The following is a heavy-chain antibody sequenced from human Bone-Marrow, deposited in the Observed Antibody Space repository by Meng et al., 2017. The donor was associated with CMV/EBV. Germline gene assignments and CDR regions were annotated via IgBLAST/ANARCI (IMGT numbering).Heavy chain of an antibody. V-gene: IGHV3-23*03. Sequence: GESLKISCAASGFTFSSYAMGWVRQAPGKGLEWVSVIYTGNSGTQYADSVKGRFTIFRDNSKNTLNLQMNSLRAEDTAVYYCARGWSGGVDYYFDYWGQGTLVTVS. D-gene: IGHD3-16*01. CDR1: GFTFSSYA. J-gene: IGHJ4*02. CDR3: ARGWSGGVDYYFDY. CDR2: IYTGNSGT.